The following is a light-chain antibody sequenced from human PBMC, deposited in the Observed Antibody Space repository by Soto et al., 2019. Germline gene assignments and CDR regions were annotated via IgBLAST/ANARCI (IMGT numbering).Light chain of an antibody. Sequence: EIEMKHSPATLSVSPGETATLSCRASQSISTKLAWYQHKAGQAPRVLIYGAYTRATGVPARFSGSGSGTEFTLTISSLQSEDFAVYYCQQYNNWPPITFGQGTRLEI. CDR2: GAY. J-gene: IGKJ5*01. V-gene: IGKV3-15*01. CDR1: QSISTK. CDR3: QQYNNWPPIT.